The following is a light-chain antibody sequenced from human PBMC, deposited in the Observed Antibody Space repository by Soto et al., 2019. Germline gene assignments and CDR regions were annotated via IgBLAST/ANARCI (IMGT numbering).Light chain of an antibody. CDR1: QTINNY. Sequence: DIPMTQSPSSLSASVGDRVVITCRASQTINNYLNWYQQKTGEAPKLLIYAASTLQSGVPSRFSGSESGTDFTLAISSLQPEDFATYFCQQSYSFPYTFGQGTNLVIK. CDR2: AAS. V-gene: IGKV1-39*01. J-gene: IGKJ2*01. CDR3: QQSYSFPYT.